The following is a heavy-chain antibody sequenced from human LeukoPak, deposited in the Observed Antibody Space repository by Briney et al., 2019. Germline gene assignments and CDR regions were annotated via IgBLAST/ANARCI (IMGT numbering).Heavy chain of an antibody. CDR1: GFSLSTSGVG. V-gene: IGHV2-5*01. CDR3: AHILDQLLSWYGEAFDI. D-gene: IGHD2-2*01. J-gene: IGHJ3*02. Sequence: SGPTLVNPTQTLTLTCTFSGFSLSTSGVGVAWIRQPPGKALEWLALIYWNDDKRYSPSLKSRLTITKDTSKNQVVLTMTNMDPVDTATYYCAHILDQLLSWYGEAFDIWGQGTMVTVSS. CDR2: IYWNDDK.